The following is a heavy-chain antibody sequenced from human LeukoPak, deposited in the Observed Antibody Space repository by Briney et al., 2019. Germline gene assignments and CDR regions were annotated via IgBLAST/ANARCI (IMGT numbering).Heavy chain of an antibody. CDR3: ASPFDDY. CDR2: IYYSGST. J-gene: IGHJ4*02. V-gene: IGHV4-39*01. Sequence: SETLSLTCTVSGGSISSSSYYWGWIRQPPGKGLEWSGSIYYSGSTYYNPSLKSRVTISVDTSKNQFSLKLSSVTAADTAVYYCASPFDDYWGQGTLVTVSS. CDR1: GGSISSSSYY.